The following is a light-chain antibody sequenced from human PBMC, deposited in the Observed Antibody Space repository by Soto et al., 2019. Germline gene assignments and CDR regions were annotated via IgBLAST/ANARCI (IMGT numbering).Light chain of an antibody. J-gene: IGKJ1*01. CDR1: QLIRTS. V-gene: IGKV1-9*01. CDR2: AAS. Sequence: DIQLTQSPSFLSPSIGESVTITCRASQLIRTSLAWYQVKPGKDPPLLIYAASTLDSGVPSRFRTTVSGTEFSLTITSLQPEDFATYYCQQLITYPQTFGQWTKVDIK. CDR3: QQLITYPQT.